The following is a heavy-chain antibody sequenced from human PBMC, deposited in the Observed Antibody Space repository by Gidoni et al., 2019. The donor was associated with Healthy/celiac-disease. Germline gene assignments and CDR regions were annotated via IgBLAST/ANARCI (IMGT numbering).Heavy chain of an antibody. CDR3: ARGGLGYCSGGSCEDYYYYGMDV. CDR1: GYTFTSYY. J-gene: IGHJ6*02. V-gene: IGHV1-46*01. CDR2: INPSGGST. D-gene: IGHD2-15*01. Sequence: QVQLVQSGAEVKKPGASVKVSCKASGYTFTSYYMHWVRQAPGQGLEWMGIINPSGGSTSYEQKFQGRVTMTRDTSTSTVYMELSSLRSEETAVYYCARGGLGYCSGGSCEDYYYYGMDVWGQGTTVTVSS.